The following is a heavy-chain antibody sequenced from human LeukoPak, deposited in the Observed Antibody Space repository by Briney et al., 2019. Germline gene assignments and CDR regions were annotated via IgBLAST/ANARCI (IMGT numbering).Heavy chain of an antibody. CDR2: IYYSGNT. CDR1: GGSISSSSYY. V-gene: IGHV4-39*07. Sequence: SETLSLTCTVSGGSISSSSYYWGWIRQPPGKGLEWIGSIYYSGNTYYNPSLKSRVTMSVDTSKSQFSLKLSSMTATDTAVYYCARGTYSYGTLFDYWGQGTLVTVSS. CDR3: ARGTYSYGTLFDY. D-gene: IGHD5-18*01. J-gene: IGHJ4*02.